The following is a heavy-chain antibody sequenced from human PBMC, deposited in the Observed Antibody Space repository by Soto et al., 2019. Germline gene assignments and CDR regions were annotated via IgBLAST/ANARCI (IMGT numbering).Heavy chain of an antibody. CDR3: ARESHDIFTGPHCVWYFDL. Sequence: QVQLQQWGAGPLRPLETLSLTCGVSGGSFSGYYWAWIRQSPGKGLEWIGEINDRGTINYNQALKSGVSISVDTTKNHYSLNLRSVTAADTAVYYCARESHDIFTGPHCVWYFDLWGRGTLVTVSS. V-gene: IGHV4-34*01. CDR2: INDRGTI. D-gene: IGHD3-9*01. CDR1: GGSFSGYY. J-gene: IGHJ2*01.